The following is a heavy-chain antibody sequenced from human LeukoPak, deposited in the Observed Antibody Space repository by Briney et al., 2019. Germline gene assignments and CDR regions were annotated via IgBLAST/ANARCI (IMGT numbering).Heavy chain of an antibody. CDR3: ARGEIYFDY. V-gene: IGHV4-59*01. CDR2: IYYSGST. D-gene: IGHD1-26*01. J-gene: IGHJ4*02. CDR1: GGSISSYY. Sequence: SETLSLTCTVSGGSISSYYWSWIRQPPGKGLEWIGYIYYSGSTNYNPSLKSRVTISVDTSKNQFSLKLSSVTAADTAAYYCARGEIYFDYWGQGTLVTVSS.